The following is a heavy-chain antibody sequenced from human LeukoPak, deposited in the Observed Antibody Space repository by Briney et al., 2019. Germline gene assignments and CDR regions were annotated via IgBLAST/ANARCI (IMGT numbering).Heavy chain of an antibody. CDR2: ITSNEGST. J-gene: IGHJ4*02. CDR3: VKDKEIVAASIDSYFDH. CDR1: RFTFSSYA. D-gene: IGHD6-13*01. V-gene: IGHV3-64D*09. Sequence: GGPLRLSCAASRFTFSSYAMHWVRQAPGKGLEYVSGITSNEGSTYYADSVKGRFTISRDNSKNTLYLQMSSLRAEDTAVYYCVKDKEIVAASIDSYFDHWGQGTLVTVSS.